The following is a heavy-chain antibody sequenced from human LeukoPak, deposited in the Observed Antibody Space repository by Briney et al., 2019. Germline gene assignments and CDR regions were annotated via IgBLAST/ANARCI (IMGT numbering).Heavy chain of an antibody. CDR2: IKQDGSEK. J-gene: IGHJ3*02. Sequence: GGSLRLSCAASGFTFSSYGMHWVRQAPGKGLEWVANIKQDGSEKYYMDSVKGRFTISRDNAKNSLYLQMSSLRAEDTAVYYCATFTGIGELRAYAFDIWGQGTMVTVSS. V-gene: IGHV3-7*01. CDR1: GFTFSSYG. D-gene: IGHD3-10*01. CDR3: ATFTGIGELRAYAFDI.